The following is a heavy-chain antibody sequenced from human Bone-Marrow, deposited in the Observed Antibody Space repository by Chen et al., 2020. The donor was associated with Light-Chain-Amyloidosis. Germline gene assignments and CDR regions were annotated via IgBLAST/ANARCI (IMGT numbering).Heavy chain of an antibody. Sequence: EVQLVESGGGLVQSGRSLTLSCAASGFTLSSYWMHWVRQAPGKGLVWVLHINGAGSGADYADYVTGGVIISRDNTKNTLYLQMNSLGVEDTAVYYCARSLARYGMHVWGQGTTVTVSS. CDR1: GFTLSSYW. CDR3: ARSLARYGMHV. J-gene: IGHJ6*02. CDR2: INGAGSGA. V-gene: IGHV3-74*01.